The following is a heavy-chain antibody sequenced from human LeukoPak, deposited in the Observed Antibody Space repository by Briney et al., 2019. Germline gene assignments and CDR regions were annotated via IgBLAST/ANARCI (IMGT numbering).Heavy chain of an antibody. V-gene: IGHV4-38-2*02. J-gene: IGHJ3*02. CDR1: VDSISSGYY. Sequence: SETLSLTCTVSVDSISSGYYWGWIRQPPGKGLEWIGSIYHSGRTFYNPSLKSRVTISVDTSKNQFSLKLSSVTAADTAVYFCARGPYSYDSSGAFDIWGQGTMVTVSS. D-gene: IGHD3-22*01. CDR2: IYHSGRT. CDR3: ARGPYSYDSSGAFDI.